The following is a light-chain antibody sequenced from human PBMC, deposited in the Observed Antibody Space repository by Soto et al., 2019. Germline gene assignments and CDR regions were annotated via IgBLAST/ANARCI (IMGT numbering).Light chain of an antibody. Sequence: EIVLTQSPATLSLSPGERATLSCRASQSVSSSYLAWFQQKPGQAPRLLIYDASTRATGIPARFSGSGSGTEFTLIISSPQSEDFAVYYCQQYNNWWTFGQGTKVDIK. CDR3: QQYNNWWT. CDR2: DAS. CDR1: QSVSSSY. V-gene: IGKV3-15*01. J-gene: IGKJ1*01.